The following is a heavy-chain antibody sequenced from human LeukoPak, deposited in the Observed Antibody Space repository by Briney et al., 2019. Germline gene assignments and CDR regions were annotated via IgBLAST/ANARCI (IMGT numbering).Heavy chain of an antibody. CDR1: GFTFSSYG. D-gene: IGHD3-10*01. V-gene: IGHV3-23*01. J-gene: IGHJ4*02. CDR2: ISGSGGST. Sequence: GGTLRLSCAASGFTFSSYGMSWVRQAPGKGLEWVSAISGSGGSTYYADSVKGRFTISRDNSKNTLYLQMNSLRAEDAAVYYCANMVRGVTRFDYWGQGTLVTVSS. CDR3: ANMVRGVTRFDY.